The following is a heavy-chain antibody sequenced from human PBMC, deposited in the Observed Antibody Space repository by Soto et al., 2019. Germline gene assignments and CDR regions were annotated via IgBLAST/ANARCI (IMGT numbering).Heavy chain of an antibody. V-gene: IGHV2-5*02. CDR3: AHRGGCSAASCFSNYFDA. CDR1: GFSLTTSGVG. J-gene: IGHJ4*02. D-gene: IGHD2-15*01. Sequence: QITLKESGPALVRPTQTLTLTCTFSGFSLTTSGVGVAWIRQAPGKALECLALVYWDVDDRFNPSLKNRLTLTKDTSKNRVVLTMTNVDPVDTATYYCAHRGGCSAASCFSNYFDAWGQGALVTVSS. CDR2: VYWDVDD.